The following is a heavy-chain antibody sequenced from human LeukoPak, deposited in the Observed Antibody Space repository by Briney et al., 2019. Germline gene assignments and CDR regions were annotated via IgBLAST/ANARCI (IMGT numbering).Heavy chain of an antibody. Sequence: GGSLRLSCAASGFTFSSYAMHWVRQAPGKGLEWVAVNKYYADSVKGRFTISRDNSKNTLYLQMNSLRADDTAVYYCAKEIAVAGTSFDYWGQGTLVIVSS. CDR3: AKEIAVAGTSFDY. J-gene: IGHJ4*02. CDR1: GFTFSSYA. V-gene: IGHV3-30-3*02. CDR2: NK. D-gene: IGHD6-19*01.